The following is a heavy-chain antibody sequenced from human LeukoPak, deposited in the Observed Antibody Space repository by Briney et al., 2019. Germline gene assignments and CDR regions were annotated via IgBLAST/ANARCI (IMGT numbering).Heavy chain of an antibody. D-gene: IGHD6-19*01. Sequence: GGSLRLSCAASGFTFSSYEMNWVRQAPGKGLDWVSYISTSGSTIYYADSVKGRFTISRDNAKNSLYLQMNSLRAEDTAVYYCARDLGYSSGPSYWGQGTRVTVSS. CDR1: GFTFSSYE. V-gene: IGHV3-48*03. CDR3: ARDLGYSSGPSY. J-gene: IGHJ4*02. CDR2: ISTSGSTI.